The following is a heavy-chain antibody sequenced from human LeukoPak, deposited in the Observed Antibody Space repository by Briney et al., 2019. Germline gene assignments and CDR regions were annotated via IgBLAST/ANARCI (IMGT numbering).Heavy chain of an antibody. J-gene: IGHJ6*02. Sequence: PSETLSLTCTVSGGSISSSSYYWGWIRQPPGKGLEWIGSIYYSGSTYYSPSLKSRVTISVDTSKNQFSLKLSSVTAADTAVYYCSRHGSSSESLSSYYYYSMDVWGRGTTVTVSS. D-gene: IGHD6-6*01. CDR3: SRHGSSSESLSSYYYYSMDV. CDR2: IYYSGST. V-gene: IGHV4-39*01. CDR1: GGSISSSSYY.